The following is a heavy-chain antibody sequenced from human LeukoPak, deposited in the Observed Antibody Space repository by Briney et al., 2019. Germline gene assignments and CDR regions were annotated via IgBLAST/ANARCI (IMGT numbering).Heavy chain of an antibody. D-gene: IGHD6-13*01. CDR3: ARAYDSSWHNFDY. CDR1: GFTFSSYA. V-gene: IGHV3-30-3*01. J-gene: IGHJ4*02. CDR2: ISYDESQK. Sequence: GRSLRLSCAASGFTFSSYAMHWVRQAPGKGLEWVAVISYDESQKWYADSVKGRFTISRDISKNTLYLEMDSLRREDTAVYYCARAYDSSWHNFDYWGQGSLVTVSS.